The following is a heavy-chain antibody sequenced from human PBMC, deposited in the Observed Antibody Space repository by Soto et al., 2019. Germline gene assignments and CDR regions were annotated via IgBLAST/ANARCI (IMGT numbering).Heavy chain of an antibody. D-gene: IGHD5-12*01. Sequence: GGSLRLSCAASGLTFSSYAMHWVRQAPGKGLEYVSAISSNGGSTYYANSVKGRFTISRDNSKNTLYLQMGSLRAEDMAVYYCARGYGYSGYDFVYYFDYWGQGTLVTVSS. J-gene: IGHJ4*02. CDR1: GLTFSSYA. V-gene: IGHV3-64*01. CDR3: ARGYGYSGYDFVYYFDY. CDR2: ISSNGGST.